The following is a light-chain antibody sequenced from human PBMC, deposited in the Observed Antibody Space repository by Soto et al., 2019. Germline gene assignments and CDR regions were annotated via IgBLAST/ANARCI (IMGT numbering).Light chain of an antibody. CDR2: RDN. CDR1: NSNIGSTS. Sequence: QSVLTQPPSASGTPGQSVTISCSGSNSNIGSTSVNWYQQVPGTAPKLLIYRDNQRPSGVPDRFSGSKSGTAASLAISGLQSEDEADYYCSAWDDSLNAVVFGGGTQLTVL. V-gene: IGLV1-44*01. CDR3: SAWDDSLNAVV. J-gene: IGLJ2*01.